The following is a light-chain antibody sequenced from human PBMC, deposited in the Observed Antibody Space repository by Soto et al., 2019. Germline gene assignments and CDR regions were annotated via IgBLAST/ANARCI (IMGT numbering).Light chain of an antibody. CDR1: SGDIGSYNR. CDR2: EVT. J-gene: IGLJ1*01. V-gene: IGLV2-14*01. Sequence: SALTQPASVSGSPGQSITISCTGTSGDIGSYNRVSWYQQHPGKAPKLIIYEVTDRPSGVPDRFSGSKSGPSAFLAITGLQAEDEADYYCQSYDNSLSGSGVFGTGTKVTVL. CDR3: QSYDNSLSGSGV.